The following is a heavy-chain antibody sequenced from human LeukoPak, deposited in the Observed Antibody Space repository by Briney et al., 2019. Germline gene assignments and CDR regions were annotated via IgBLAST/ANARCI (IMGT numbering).Heavy chain of an antibody. CDR2: IWYDGSNK. J-gene: IGHJ6*02. D-gene: IGHD3-3*01. CDR3: ARDLYYDFWSGYYLAYGMDV. V-gene: IGHV3-33*01. CDR1: GFTYSIYG. Sequence: GGSLRLSCAASGFTYSIYGTHWVRQAPGKGLEWVAVIWYDGSNKYYADSVKGRFTISRDNSKNTLYLQMNGLRAEDTAVYYCARDLYYDFWSGYYLAYGMDVWGQGTTVTVSS.